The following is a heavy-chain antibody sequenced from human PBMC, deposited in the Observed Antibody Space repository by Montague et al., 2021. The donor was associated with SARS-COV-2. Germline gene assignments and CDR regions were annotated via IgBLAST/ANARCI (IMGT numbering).Heavy chain of an antibody. CDR3: ESIGYECVGYYYLYPD. CDR2: ISYSGST. V-gene: IGHV4-61*01. D-gene: IGHD3-22*01. Sequence: SETLSLTCTVSGASVRSGNSYWNWIRQPPGKGLERIGYISYSGSTNYSPPLKSRVTISVDTSKNQLSPKVISATAADTAVYYCESIGYECVGYYYLYPDWGQGTLVTVSS. CDR1: GASVRSGNSY. J-gene: IGHJ4*02.